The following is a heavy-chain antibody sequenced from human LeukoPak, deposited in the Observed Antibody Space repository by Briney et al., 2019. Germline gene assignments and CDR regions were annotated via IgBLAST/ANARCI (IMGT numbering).Heavy chain of an antibody. CDR3: ARNPAYCTSTSCYNDY. CDR2: INPNSGGT. D-gene: IGHD2-2*02. V-gene: IGHV1-2*02. CDR1: GYTFTIYY. Sequence: GASVKVSCKASGYTFTIYYMHWVRQAPGQGLEWMGWINPNSGGTSYARRFQGRVTMTRETSISTAYMELSRLTSDDTAVYYCARNPAYCTSTSCYNDYWGQGTLVTVSS. J-gene: IGHJ4*02.